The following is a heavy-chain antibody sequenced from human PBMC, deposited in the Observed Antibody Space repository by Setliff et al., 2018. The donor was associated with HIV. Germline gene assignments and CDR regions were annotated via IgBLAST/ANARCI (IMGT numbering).Heavy chain of an antibody. CDR3: ARKFRPGHGVDV. J-gene: IGHJ6*02. CDR2: IGAAGYPT. D-gene: IGHD3-10*01. V-gene: IGHV3-23*01. CDR1: GFTFSNYA. Sequence: GGSLRLSCAASGFTFSNYAMGWVRQGPGKGLEWVSTIGAAGYPTHYADSVKGRFTISRDNSKNTLYLQMNSLRAEDTAIYYCARKFRPGHGVDVWGQGTTVTVSS.